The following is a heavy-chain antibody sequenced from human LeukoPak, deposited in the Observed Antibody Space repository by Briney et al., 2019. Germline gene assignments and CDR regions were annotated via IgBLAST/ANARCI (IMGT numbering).Heavy chain of an antibody. J-gene: IGHJ4*02. D-gene: IGHD2-15*01. CDR2: INHSGST. V-gene: IGHV4-34*01. CDR3: AREGVVVAATHLESKVFDY. CDR1: GGSFSGYY. Sequence: SETLSLTCAVYGGSFSGYYWSWIRQPPGKGLEWIGEINHSGSTNYNPSLKSRVTISVDTSKNQFSLKLSSVTAADTAVYYCAREGVVVAATHLESKVFDYWGQGTLVTVSS.